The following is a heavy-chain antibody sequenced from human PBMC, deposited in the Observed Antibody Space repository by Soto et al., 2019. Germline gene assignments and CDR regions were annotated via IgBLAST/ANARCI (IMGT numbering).Heavy chain of an antibody. CDR1: GFTFSNYA. J-gene: IGHJ4*02. Sequence: GGSLRLSCVGSGFTFSNYAMSWVRQAPGKGLEWVSVISGTSGFAFYAASVRGRFTITRDNSKNTLYLQMNNLRAEDTAVYYCARTQNEILDHWGQGTLVTVSS. CDR3: ARTQNEILDH. V-gene: IGHV3-23*01. CDR2: ISGTSGFA. D-gene: IGHD1-1*01.